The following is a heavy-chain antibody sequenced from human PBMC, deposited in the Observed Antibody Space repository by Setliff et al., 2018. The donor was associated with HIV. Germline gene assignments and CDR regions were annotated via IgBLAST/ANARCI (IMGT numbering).Heavy chain of an antibody. V-gene: IGHV4-4*02. CDR3: GRGEDYGSGTVYMDV. Sequence: SETLSLTCVVSSESINIHNWWSWVRQPPGKGLEWIGEIYHGGSTNYNPSLNSRVTISVDKSKNQFSLNLNSVTAADSAVYYCGRGEDYGSGTVYMDVWGKGTTVTVSS. J-gene: IGHJ6*03. CDR2: IYHGGST. D-gene: IGHD3-10*01. CDR1: SESINIHNW.